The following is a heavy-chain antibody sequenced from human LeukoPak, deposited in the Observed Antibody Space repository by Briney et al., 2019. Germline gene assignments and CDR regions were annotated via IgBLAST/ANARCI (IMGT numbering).Heavy chain of an antibody. V-gene: IGHV3-33*01. D-gene: IGHD4-17*01. CDR1: GFTFSSYG. Sequence: GGSLRLSCAASGFTFSSYGMHWVRQAPGKGLEWVAVIWYDGSNKYYADSVKGRFTISRDNSKNTLYLQMNSLRAEDTAVYYCAREGDYGDYYGMDVWGQGTTVTVSS. J-gene: IGHJ6*02. CDR3: AREGDYGDYYGMDV. CDR2: IWYDGSNK.